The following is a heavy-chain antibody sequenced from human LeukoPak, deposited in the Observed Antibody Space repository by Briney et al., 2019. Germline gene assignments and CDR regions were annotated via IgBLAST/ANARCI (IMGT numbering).Heavy chain of an antibody. J-gene: IGHJ6*03. CDR2: IYYSETT. CDR3: ARQVSDYYYYYIDV. Sequence: SETLSLTCTVSGGSISSSGYYWDWVRQPPGKGLEWIGSIYYSETTYYNPSLRSRATISVDTSNSQFSLNLRSVAAADTAVYYCARQVSDYYYYYIDVWGRGTAVTVSS. CDR1: GGSISSSGYY. D-gene: IGHD5/OR15-5a*01. V-gene: IGHV4-39*01.